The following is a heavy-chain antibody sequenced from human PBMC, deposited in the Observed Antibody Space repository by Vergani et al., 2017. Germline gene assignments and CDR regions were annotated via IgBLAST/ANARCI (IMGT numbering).Heavy chain of an antibody. Sequence: QVQLQQWGAGLLKPSETLSLTCAVCGGSFSGYYWSWIREPPGKGLEWIGEINHSGSTNYNPSLKSLVTISVDTSKNQFSLKLSSVTAADTAVYYCARGKGTVTRSRPSYFDLWGRGTLVTVSS. CDR3: ARGKGTVTRSRPSYFDL. J-gene: IGHJ2*01. CDR2: INHSGST. V-gene: IGHV4-34*01. D-gene: IGHD4-17*01. CDR1: GGSFSGYY.